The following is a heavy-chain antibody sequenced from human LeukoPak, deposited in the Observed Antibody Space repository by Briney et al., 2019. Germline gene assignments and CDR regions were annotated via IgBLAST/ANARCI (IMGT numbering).Heavy chain of an antibody. CDR1: GFTFSNYA. J-gene: IGHJ4*02. V-gene: IGHV3-23*01. CDR3: AKKLSGSGWIFDY. CDR2: ISGSGVTT. D-gene: IGHD6-19*01. Sequence: GGSLRLSCAASGFTFSNYAKSWVRQAPGKGLEWVASISGSGVTTSYADSVQGRFTISRDNSKNTLYLQMTRLRAEDTALYYCAKKLSGSGWIFDYWGQGTLVTVSS.